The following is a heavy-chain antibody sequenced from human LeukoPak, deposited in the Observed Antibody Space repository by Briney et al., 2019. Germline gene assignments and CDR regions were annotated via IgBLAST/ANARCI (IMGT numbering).Heavy chain of an antibody. J-gene: IGHJ3*02. CDR1: GFTFSSYA. Sequence: GGSLRLSCAASGFTFSSYAMHWVRQAPGKGLEYVSAISSNGGSTYYANSVKGRFTISRDNSKNTLYLQMGSLRAEDMAVYYCASATRDEVWGGPFRAFDIWGQGTMVTVSS. D-gene: IGHD3-16*01. CDR2: ISSNGGST. CDR3: ASATRDEVWGGPFRAFDI. V-gene: IGHV3-64*01.